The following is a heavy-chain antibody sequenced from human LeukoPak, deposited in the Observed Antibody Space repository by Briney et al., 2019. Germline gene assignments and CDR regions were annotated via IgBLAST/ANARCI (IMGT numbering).Heavy chain of an antibody. Sequence: ASVKVFCKASGYTFTSYGISWVRQAPGQGLEWMGWISAYNGNTNYAQKLQGRVTMTTDTSTSTAYMELRSLRSDDTAVYYCAISTLFSAAMNFDYWGQGTLVTVSS. CDR3: AISTLFSAAMNFDY. CDR2: ISAYNGNT. V-gene: IGHV1-18*04. D-gene: IGHD2-2*01. J-gene: IGHJ4*02. CDR1: GYTFTSYG.